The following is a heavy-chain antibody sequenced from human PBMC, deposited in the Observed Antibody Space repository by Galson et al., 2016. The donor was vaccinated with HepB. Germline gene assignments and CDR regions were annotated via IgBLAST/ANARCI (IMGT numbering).Heavy chain of an antibody. CDR2: INVGNGIT. V-gene: IGHV1-3*01. J-gene: IGHJ6*02. CDR1: GYTFTHSY. D-gene: IGHD1-14*01. Sequence: SGAEVKAPGESLTISCKASGYTFTHSYMHWVRQAPGQSLEWTGWINVGNGITKYSEKVQGRVTITSDTSASTVHMELSSLISGDTAVYYCARDGEPLYDYGMDVWGQWTTVIVSS. CDR3: ARDGEPLYDYGMDV.